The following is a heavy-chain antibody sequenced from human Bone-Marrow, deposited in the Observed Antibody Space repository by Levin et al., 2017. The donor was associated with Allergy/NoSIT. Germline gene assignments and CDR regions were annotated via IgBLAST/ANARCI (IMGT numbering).Heavy chain of an antibody. J-gene: IGHJ4*02. V-gene: IGHV3-23*01. CDR3: AKLSSYSFAS. CDR2: ISASGDTT. Sequence: AGGSLRLSCAASGLTFNNEAMSWVRQAPGKGLEWVSAISASGDTTYNGDSVKGRFTISRDNSKNTVYLQVNSLRAEDTAVYYCAKLSSYSFASWGQGTLVTVSS. CDR1: GLTFNNEA. D-gene: IGHD2/OR15-2a*01.